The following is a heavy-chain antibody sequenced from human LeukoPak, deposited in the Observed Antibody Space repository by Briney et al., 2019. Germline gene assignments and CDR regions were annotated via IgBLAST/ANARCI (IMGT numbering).Heavy chain of an antibody. D-gene: IGHD6-13*01. V-gene: IGHV3-53*01. CDR2: IDRGGST. CDR1: GFSVSSND. J-gene: IGHJ6*02. CDR3: AKRVGYGYGMDV. Sequence: SGGSLRLSCEASGFSVSSNDMNWVRQAPGKGLECVSVIDRGGSTFADSVKGRFTISRDNSKNTLYLQMNSLRVEDTAEFYCAKRVGYGYGMDVWGQGTTVTVSS.